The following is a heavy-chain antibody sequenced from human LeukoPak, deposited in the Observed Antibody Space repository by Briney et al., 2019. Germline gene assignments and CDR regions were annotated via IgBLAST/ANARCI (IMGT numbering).Heavy chain of an antibody. V-gene: IGHV3-15*01. D-gene: IGHD3-3*01. J-gene: IGHJ4*02. CDR1: GFTLTSAW. CDR2: IKGKTAAGAL. CDR3: ITGDYDFWSGFYSPNHYFGY. Sequence: PGGSLRLSCAASGFTLTSAWMSWVRQAPGKGLEWVGRIKGKTAAGALDYVASVKGRFTISRDDSKNTLFLQMSSLKTEDTAVYYCITGDYDFWSGFYSPNHYFGYWGQGTLVTVSS.